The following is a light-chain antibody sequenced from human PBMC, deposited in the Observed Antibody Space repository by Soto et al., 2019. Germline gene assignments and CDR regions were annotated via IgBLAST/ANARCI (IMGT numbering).Light chain of an antibody. Sequence: SYELTQPPSVAVAPGKTATITCGGNNIGSKSVHWYLQKPGQAPVLGIYYDTDSPSGIPERFSGYNSGNTATLSICRVEAGDEAAYYYLVWDNSGDQPVVGAGTKLTV. CDR2: YDT. J-gene: IGLJ2*01. V-gene: IGLV3-21*04. CDR3: LVWDNSGDQPV. CDR1: NIGSKS.